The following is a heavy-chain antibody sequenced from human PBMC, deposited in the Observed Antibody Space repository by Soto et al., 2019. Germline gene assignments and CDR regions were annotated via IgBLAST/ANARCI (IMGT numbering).Heavy chain of an antibody. V-gene: IGHV4-30-4*01. J-gene: IGHJ5*02. CDR2: IYYTGIT. D-gene: IGHD2-21*01. CDR3: AREERKGIISWFDP. Sequence: SETLSLTCTVSGGSVSGVDYFWSWIRQSPGKGLEWIGYIYYTGITHLNPSLKSRLTMAVDTSKNEFSLKPTSVSAADTAVYFCAREERKGIISWFDPWGQGTPVTVSS. CDR1: GGSVSGVDYF.